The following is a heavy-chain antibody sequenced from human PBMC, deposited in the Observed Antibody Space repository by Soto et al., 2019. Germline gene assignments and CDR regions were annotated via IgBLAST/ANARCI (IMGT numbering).Heavy chain of an antibody. V-gene: IGHV3-30*18. J-gene: IGHJ6*02. D-gene: IGHD4-17*01. CDR2: ISYDGTNK. Sequence: QVQLVESGGGEVQPGRSLTISCAASGFTFSTYGMHWVRQTPGKGLEWVAVISYDGTNKFYSDSVKGRFTISRDNVKNTLTLQMNSLRADVTAVYSCAKDLQSYGDYDYYCYGMDVWGLVTRVTVAS. CDR3: AKDLQSYGDYDYYCYGMDV. CDR1: GFTFSTYG.